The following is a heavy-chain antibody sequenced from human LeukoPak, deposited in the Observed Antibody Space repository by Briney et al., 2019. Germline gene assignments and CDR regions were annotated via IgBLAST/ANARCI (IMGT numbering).Heavy chain of an antibody. Sequence: GGSLRLSCAASGFTVSSNYMSWVRQAPGKGLEWDSVIYSGGSTYYADSVKGRFTISRDNSKNTLYLQMNSLRAEDTAVYYCAKDLSLYCSSTSCYFYYYYYGMDVWGQGTTVTVSS. J-gene: IGHJ6*02. V-gene: IGHV3-53*01. CDR1: GFTVSSNY. D-gene: IGHD2-2*01. CDR2: IYSGGST. CDR3: AKDLSLYCSSTSCYFYYYYYGMDV.